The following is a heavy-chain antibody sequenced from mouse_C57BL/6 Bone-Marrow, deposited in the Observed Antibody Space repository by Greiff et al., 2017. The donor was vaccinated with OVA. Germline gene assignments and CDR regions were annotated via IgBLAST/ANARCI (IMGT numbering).Heavy chain of an antibody. Sequence: QVQLQQPGAELVKPGASVKLSCKASGYTFTSYWMHWVKQRPGQGLEWIGMIHPNSGSTNYNEKFKSKATLTVDKSSSTAYMQLSSLTSEVSAVYSSVYGSSYVGLDYWGQGTTLTVSS. CDR3: VYGSSYVGLDY. CDR1: GYTFTSYW. J-gene: IGHJ2*01. V-gene: IGHV1-64*01. D-gene: IGHD1-1*01. CDR2: IHPNSGST.